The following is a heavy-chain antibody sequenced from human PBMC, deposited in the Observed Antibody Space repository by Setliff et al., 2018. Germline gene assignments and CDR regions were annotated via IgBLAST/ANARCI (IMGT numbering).Heavy chain of an antibody. J-gene: IGHJ5*02. CDR1: GYSISSGYY. CDR3: ARAHTWSLPNDNSGYPGWFDP. Sequence: SETLSLTCAVSGYSISSGYYWGWVRQPPGKGLEWIGSIYHSGSTYYNPSLKSRVTISVDTTKNQFSLHLTSVTAADTALYYCARAHTWSLPNDNSGYPGWFDPWGQGTLVTVSS. CDR2: IYHSGST. D-gene: IGHD3-22*01. V-gene: IGHV4-38-2*01.